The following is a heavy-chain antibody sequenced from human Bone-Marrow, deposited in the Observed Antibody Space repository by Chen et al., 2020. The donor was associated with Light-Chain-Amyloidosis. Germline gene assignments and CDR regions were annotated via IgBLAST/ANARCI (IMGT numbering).Heavy chain of an antibody. V-gene: IGHV3-23*01. D-gene: IGHD6-13*01. CDR2: IHNSGFST. Sequence: EVQLLESGGGFVQPGASLRLSCAASGFSFPTYAMTWVRQAPGKGLEWVSSIHNSGFSTFYADSVKGRFTISRDNSKNTLYLQLNSLRAEDTAIYYCAKDRSSWVDALDIWGQGTVVTVSS. CDR3: AKDRSSWVDALDI. J-gene: IGHJ3*02. CDR1: GFSFPTYA.